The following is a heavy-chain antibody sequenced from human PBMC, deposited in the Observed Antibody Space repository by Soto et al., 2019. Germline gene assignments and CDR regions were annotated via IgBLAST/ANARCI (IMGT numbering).Heavy chain of an antibody. CDR2: IFSSGST. CDR1: GGSISSYY. Sequence: PSETLSLTCTVSGGSISSYYWSWIRQPPGKGLEWIGYIFSSGSTNYNPSLKSRVTISADTSKNQFSLKLTSVTAADTAVYYCARQVEMATITDYWGQGTLVTVYS. J-gene: IGHJ4*02. D-gene: IGHD5-12*01. V-gene: IGHV4-59*01. CDR3: ARQVEMATITDY.